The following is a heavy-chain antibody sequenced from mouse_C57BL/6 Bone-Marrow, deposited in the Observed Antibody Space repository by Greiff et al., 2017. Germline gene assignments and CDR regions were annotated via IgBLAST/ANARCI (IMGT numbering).Heavy chain of an antibody. V-gene: IGHV3-6*01. D-gene: IGHD2-3*01. CDR1: GYSITSGYY. CDR3: ARVWLLRVDY. CDR2: ISYDGSN. Sequence: EVKLQESGPGLVKPSQSLSLTCSVTGYSITSGYYWNWIRQFPGNKLEWMGYISYDGSNNYNPSLQNRISITRDTSRNQFFLKLNSVTTEDTATYYWARVWLLRVDYWGQGTTLTVSS. J-gene: IGHJ2*01.